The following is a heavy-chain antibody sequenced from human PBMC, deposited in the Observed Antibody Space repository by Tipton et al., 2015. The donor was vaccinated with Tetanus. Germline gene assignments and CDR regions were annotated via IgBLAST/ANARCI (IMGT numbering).Heavy chain of an antibody. CDR3: ARWGDASGSTNLYAFDI. D-gene: IGHD3-10*01. CDR1: GGSISSYY. Sequence: PGLVKPSQTLSLTCSVSGGSISSYYWNWIRQVPGKGLEWIGYTHHSGNTNYNPSLSGRVTTSVDTSKNQFFLKMSSVTAVDTAVYYCARWGDASGSTNLYAFDIWGQGTMVSVSS. V-gene: IGHV4-59*01. J-gene: IGHJ3*02. CDR2: THHSGNT.